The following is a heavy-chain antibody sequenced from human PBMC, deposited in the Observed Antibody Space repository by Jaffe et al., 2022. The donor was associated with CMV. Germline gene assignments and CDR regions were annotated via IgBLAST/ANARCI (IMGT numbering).Heavy chain of an antibody. CDR2: IYYSGST. CDR3: ARANLYYYYMDV. CDR1: GGSISSYY. Sequence: QVQLQESGPGLVKPSETLSLTCTVSGGSISSYYWSWIRQPPGKGLEWIGYIYYSGSTNYNPSLKSRVTISVDTSKNQFSLKLSSVTAADTAVYYCARANLYYYYMDVWGKGTTVTVSS. V-gene: IGHV4-59*01. J-gene: IGHJ6*03.